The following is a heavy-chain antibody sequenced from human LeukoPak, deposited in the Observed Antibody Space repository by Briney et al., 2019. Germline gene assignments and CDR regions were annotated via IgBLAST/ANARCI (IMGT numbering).Heavy chain of an antibody. CDR3: ARGLTTTPNWFDP. Sequence: PGGSLRLSCAASGFIFSSYWMTWVRQAPGKGLEWVANIKQDGSEKYYLDSVKGRFTISRDNAKNSLYLQMNSLRAEETAVYYCARGLTTTPNWFDPWGQGTLVTVSS. V-gene: IGHV3-7*01. CDR2: IKQDGSEK. D-gene: IGHD4-17*01. J-gene: IGHJ5*02. CDR1: GFIFSSYW.